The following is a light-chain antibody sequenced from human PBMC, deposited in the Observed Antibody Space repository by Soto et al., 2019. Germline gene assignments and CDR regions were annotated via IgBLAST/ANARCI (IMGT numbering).Light chain of an antibody. J-gene: IGKJ3*01. CDR1: QSVSSY. CDR3: QQRSNWPT. CDR2: DAS. V-gene: IGKV3-11*01. Sequence: EIVLTQSPATLSLSPGERATLSCRASQSVSSYLAWYQQKPGQAPRLLIYDASNRATGIPARFSGSGSGTDFTLTISSLEPEDVSVYYCQQRSNWPTFGPGTKVDIK.